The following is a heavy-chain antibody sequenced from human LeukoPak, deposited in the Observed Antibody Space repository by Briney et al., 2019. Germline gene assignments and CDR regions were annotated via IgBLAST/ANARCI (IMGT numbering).Heavy chain of an antibody. CDR2: IIPVFDTA. D-gene: IGHD1/OR15-1a*01. CDR1: GGSLNSYS. V-gene: IGHV1-69*15. J-gene: IGHJ6*03. CDR3: AKQGGARQDYYMDV. Sequence: SVKVSCKASGGSLNSYSISWVRQAPGQGLEWMGRIIPVFDTAKYAQKFQGRVTITADVPSDTAYLELSSLTYEDTAMYFCAKQGGARQDYYMDVWGNGTTVTVSS.